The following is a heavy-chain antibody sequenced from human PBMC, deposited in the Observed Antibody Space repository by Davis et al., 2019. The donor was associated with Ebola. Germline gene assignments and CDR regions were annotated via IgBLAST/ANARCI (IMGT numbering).Heavy chain of an antibody. D-gene: IGHD6-19*01. V-gene: IGHV7-4-1*02. Sequence: ASVKVSCKASGYTFKNSAISWVRQAPGQGLEWMGWINTNTGNPTYAQGFTGRFVFSLDTSVSTAYLQISGLKAEDTAVYYCANIPVPGGWGQGTLVTVSS. CDR2: INTNTGNP. J-gene: IGHJ4*02. CDR1: GYTFKNSA. CDR3: ANIPVPGG.